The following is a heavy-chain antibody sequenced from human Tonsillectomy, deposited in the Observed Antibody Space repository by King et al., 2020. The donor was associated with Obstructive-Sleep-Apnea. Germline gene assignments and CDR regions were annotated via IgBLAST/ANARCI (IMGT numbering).Heavy chain of an antibody. CDR1: GGSISTSSYY. CDR3: ARESKAGANQDAFDV. D-gene: IGHD6-25*01. Sequence: QLQESGPGLVKPSETVSLTCTVSGGSISTSSYYWGWLRQTPGKGLEWIGSVFYSGTTYDNASLKSRVTMSVDTSKNQFSLKLSSVTSADTAVYYCARESKAGANQDAFDVWGQGTMVTVSS. J-gene: IGHJ3*01. V-gene: IGHV4-39*07. CDR2: VFYSGTT.